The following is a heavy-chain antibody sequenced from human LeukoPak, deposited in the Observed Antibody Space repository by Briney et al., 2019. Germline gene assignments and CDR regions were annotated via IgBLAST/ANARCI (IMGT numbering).Heavy chain of an antibody. CDR1: GFTFSNAW. Sequence: GGSLRLSCAASGFTFSNAWMSWVRQAPGKGPEWVGRIKSKTDGGTTDYAAPVKGRFTISRDDSKNTLYLQMNSLKTEDTAVYYCTTPGGRDGYNLAYWGQGTLVTVSS. V-gene: IGHV3-15*01. CDR3: TTPGGRDGYNLAY. CDR2: IKSKTDGGTT. D-gene: IGHD5-24*01. J-gene: IGHJ4*02.